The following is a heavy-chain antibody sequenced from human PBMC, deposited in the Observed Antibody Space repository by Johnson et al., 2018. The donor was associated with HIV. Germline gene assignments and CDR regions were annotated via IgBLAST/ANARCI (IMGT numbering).Heavy chain of an antibody. D-gene: IGHD3-10*01. Sequence: QVQLVESGGGVVQPGRSLRLSCAASGFTFSSYGMHWVRQAPGKGLEWVAVIWYDGSNKYYADSVKGRFTISRDNSKNTLYLQMNSLRAEDTAVYYCARDPRGVIVAPSDAFDIWGQGTVVTVSS. V-gene: IGHV3-33*01. CDR3: ARDPRGVIVAPSDAFDI. J-gene: IGHJ3*02. CDR1: GFTFSSYG. CDR2: IWYDGSNK.